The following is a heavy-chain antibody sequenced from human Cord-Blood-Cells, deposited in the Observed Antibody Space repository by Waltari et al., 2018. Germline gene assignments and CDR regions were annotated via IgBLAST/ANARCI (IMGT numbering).Heavy chain of an antibody. J-gene: IGHJ4*02. D-gene: IGHD3-10*01. CDR3: ARDPGYYGSGSYYDY. Sequence: EVQLVESGGGLIQPGGSLRLSCAASGFTASSNYMSWVRQAPGKGREWVSVIYSGGSTYYADSVKGRFTISRDNSKNTLYLQMNSLRAEDTAVYYCARDPGYYGSGSYYDYWGQGTLVTVSS. V-gene: IGHV3-53*01. CDR2: IYSGGST. CDR1: GFTASSNY.